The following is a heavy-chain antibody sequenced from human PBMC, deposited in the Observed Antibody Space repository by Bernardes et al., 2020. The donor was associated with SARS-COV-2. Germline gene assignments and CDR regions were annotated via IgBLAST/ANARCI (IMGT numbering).Heavy chain of an antibody. CDR2: ISWSGGTI. CDR3: AKGAGSGWLRDYYFGLDV. J-gene: IGHJ6*02. D-gene: IGHD6-19*01. V-gene: IGHV3-9*01. CDR1: GFTFDDYA. Sequence: GRSLRLSCAASGFTFDDYAMHWVRQAPGKGLEWVSGISWSGGTIDYADFVKGRFTISRDNAKNSLYLQMNSLRAEDTAFYYCAKGAGSGWLRDYYFGLDVWGLGTTVTVSS.